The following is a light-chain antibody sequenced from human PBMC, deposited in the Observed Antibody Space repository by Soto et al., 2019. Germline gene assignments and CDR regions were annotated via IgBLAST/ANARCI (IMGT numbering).Light chain of an antibody. CDR3: AAWGDSLNGLV. CDR1: SSSIGSYA. V-gene: IGLV1-44*01. Sequence: QSVLTQPPSASGTPGQRVTISCSGSSSSIGSYAVNWYQQLPGTAPKLLIYSNNQRPSGVPDRFSGSKSGTSASLAISGLQSEDEADYYCAAWGDSLNGLVFGGGTKVTVL. CDR2: SNN. J-gene: IGLJ2*01.